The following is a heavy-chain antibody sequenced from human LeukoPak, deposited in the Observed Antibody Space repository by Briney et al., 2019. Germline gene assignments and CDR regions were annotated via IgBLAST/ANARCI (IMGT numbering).Heavy chain of an antibody. V-gene: IGHV4-38-2*01. J-gene: IGHJ4*02. CDR3: ARHDRMITFGGVIVLNSRFDY. D-gene: IGHD3-16*02. Sequence: SETLSLPCAVSGYSISSGYYWAWIRQPPGKGLEWIGSIFHSGSTYYNPSLKSRVTISVDTSKKQFSLKLSSVTAADTAVYYCARHDRMITFGGVIVLNSRFDYLGQGSLVTVSS. CDR2: IFHSGST. CDR1: GYSISSGYY.